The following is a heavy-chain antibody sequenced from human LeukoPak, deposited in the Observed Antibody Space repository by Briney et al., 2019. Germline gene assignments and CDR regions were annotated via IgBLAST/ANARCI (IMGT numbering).Heavy chain of an antibody. J-gene: IGHJ4*02. Sequence: GGSLRLSCAASGFTFSSYAMNWVRQAPGKGLEWVSTISNSGDRTYYADSVRGRFTISRDNSKNTLYLQMNSLRTEDTAVYYCAKDFVPRGGSYFPGFDYWGQGTLVIVSS. CDR1: GFTFSSYA. D-gene: IGHD1-26*01. CDR2: ISNSGDRT. V-gene: IGHV3-23*01. CDR3: AKDFVPRGGSYFPGFDY.